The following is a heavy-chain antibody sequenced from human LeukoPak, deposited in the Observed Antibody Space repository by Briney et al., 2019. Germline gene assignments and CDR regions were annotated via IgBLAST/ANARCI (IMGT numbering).Heavy chain of an antibody. Sequence: ASVKVSCKASGYTFTASYIHWVRQAPGQGLEWMGWINPNTGATSYAQKFQGWVTMTRDTSISTGYMELSWLKSDDTAVYFGARGDCSGVSCYSVDSWGQGTLVTVSS. J-gene: IGHJ4*02. CDR3: ARGDCSGVSCYSVDS. CDR2: INPNTGAT. CDR1: GYTFTASY. V-gene: IGHV1-2*04. D-gene: IGHD2-15*01.